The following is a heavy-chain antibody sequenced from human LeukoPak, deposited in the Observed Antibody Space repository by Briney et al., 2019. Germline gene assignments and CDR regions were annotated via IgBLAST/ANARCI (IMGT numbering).Heavy chain of an antibody. CDR3: ARGRGGPPFDY. J-gene: IGHJ4*02. CDR1: GFSFRGYG. CDR2: ISADGGTT. Sequence: PGGSLRLSCAASGFSFRGYGMHWVRQAPGKGLEYVSAISADGGTTYYADSVKDRFIISRDNANNTLYLQMGSLRNEDMAVYYCARGRGGPPFDYWGQGTLVIVSS. V-gene: IGHV3-64*02.